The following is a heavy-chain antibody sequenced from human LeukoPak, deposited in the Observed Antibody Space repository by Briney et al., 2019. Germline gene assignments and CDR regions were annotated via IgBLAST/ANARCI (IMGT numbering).Heavy chain of an antibody. V-gene: IGHV3-74*01. CDR3: ARTRIPSSGWYYYYGMDV. CDR1: GFTFSSYW. J-gene: IGHJ6*04. D-gene: IGHD6-19*01. CDR2: INGDGSST. Sequence: GGSLRLSCAASGFTFSSYWMHWVRRAPGKGLVWVSRINGDGSSTSYADSVKGRFTISRDNAKNTLYLQMNSLRAEDTAVYYCARTRIPSSGWYYYYGMDVWGKGTTVTVSS.